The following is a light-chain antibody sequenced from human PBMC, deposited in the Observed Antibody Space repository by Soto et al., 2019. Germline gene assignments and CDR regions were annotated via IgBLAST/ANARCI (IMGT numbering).Light chain of an antibody. CDR1: ESVSGN. V-gene: IGKV3-15*01. CDR3: LQYNFWLYT. Sequence: VVMTQSPATLSVSPGERATLSCSASESVSGNLAWYQQRPGRAPRLLFHGATTRATGVPARFTAGGSGTEFTLTISSLQSEDFAVYYCLQYNFWLYTFGQGTKVDIK. J-gene: IGKJ2*01. CDR2: GAT.